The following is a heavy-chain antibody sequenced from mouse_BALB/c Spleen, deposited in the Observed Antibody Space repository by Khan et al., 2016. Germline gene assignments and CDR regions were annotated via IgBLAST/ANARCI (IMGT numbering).Heavy chain of an antibody. Sequence: EVELVESGRGLVQPGGSLKLSCAASGFTFSSYGMSWVRQIPDKRLELVATINSNGGSTYYPDIVKGRFTISRDNAKTTLYLQMSSLKSEDTAMYFCARRLPCYYCFDYWGQGTTLTVSS. D-gene: IGHD2-12*01. CDR3: ARRLPCYYCFDY. CDR2: INSNGGST. J-gene: IGHJ2*01. CDR1: GFTFSSYG. V-gene: IGHV5-6-3*01.